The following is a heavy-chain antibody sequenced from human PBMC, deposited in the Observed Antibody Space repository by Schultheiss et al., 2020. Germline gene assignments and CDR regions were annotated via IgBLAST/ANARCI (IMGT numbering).Heavy chain of an antibody. D-gene: IGHD3-10*01. CDR2: IYYSGST. CDR1: GGSISSSSYY. J-gene: IGHJ4*02. V-gene: IGHV4-39*07. Sequence: SETLSLTCTVSGGSISSSSYYWGWIRQPPGKGLEWIGSIYYSGSTYYNPSLKSRVTISVDTSKNQFSLKLSSVTAADTAVYYCARGSGFDYWGQGTLVTVSS. CDR3: ARGSGFDY.